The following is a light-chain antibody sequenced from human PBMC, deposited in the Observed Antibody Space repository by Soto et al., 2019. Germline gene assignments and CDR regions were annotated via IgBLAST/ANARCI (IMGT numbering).Light chain of an antibody. CDR3: LQYGSSPRT. V-gene: IGKV3-20*01. CDR1: QSVSNNY. J-gene: IGKJ1*01. CDR2: GAS. Sequence: EIVLTQSPGTLSLSPGERATLSCRAIQSVSNNYLTWYQQKPGQAPRLLIYGASSRATGIPDRFSGYGSGTDFTLTISRLEPEDFAVYYCLQYGSSPRTFGQGTKVEIK.